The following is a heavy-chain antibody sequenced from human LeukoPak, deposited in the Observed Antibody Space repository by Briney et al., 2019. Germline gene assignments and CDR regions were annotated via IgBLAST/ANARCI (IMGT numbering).Heavy chain of an antibody. J-gene: IGHJ5*02. V-gene: IGHV4-61*01. CDR3: ARLKSSLDP. CDR1: GGSVSSGSYY. Sequence: SETLSLTCTVSGGSVSSGSYYWSWIRQPPGKGLEWIGYIYYSGSTNYNPSLKSRVTISVDTSKNQFSLKLSSVTAADTAVYYCARLKSSLDPWGQGTLVTVSS. CDR2: IYYSGST.